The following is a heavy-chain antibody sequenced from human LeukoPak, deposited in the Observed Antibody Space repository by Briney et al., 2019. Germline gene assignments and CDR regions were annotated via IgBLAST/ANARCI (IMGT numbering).Heavy chain of an antibody. CDR2: IVVGSGNT. CDR1: GFTFTSSA. Sequence: SVKVSCKASGFTFTSSAVQWVRQARGQRLEWIGWIVVGSGNTNYAQKFQERVTITRDMSTSTAYMELSSLRSEDTAVYYCAADSPWDFWSGYPPHYYYYMDVWGKGTTVTVSS. J-gene: IGHJ6*03. V-gene: IGHV1-58*01. D-gene: IGHD3-3*01. CDR3: AADSPWDFWSGYPPHYYYYMDV.